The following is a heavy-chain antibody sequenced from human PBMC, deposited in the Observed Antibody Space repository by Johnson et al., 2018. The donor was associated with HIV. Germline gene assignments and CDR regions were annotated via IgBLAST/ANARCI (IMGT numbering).Heavy chain of an antibody. CDR2: IYSGGST. Sequence: VQVVESGGGLVKPGGSLRLSCAASGFTFSSYWMSWVRQAPGKGLEWVSVIYSGGSTYYADSVKGRFTISRDNANNSLYLQMSSLRAEDTAVYYCAREGPSERAGFDIWGLGTKVTVSS. V-gene: IGHV3-66*01. J-gene: IGHJ3*02. CDR1: GFTFSSYW. CDR3: AREGPSERAGFDI.